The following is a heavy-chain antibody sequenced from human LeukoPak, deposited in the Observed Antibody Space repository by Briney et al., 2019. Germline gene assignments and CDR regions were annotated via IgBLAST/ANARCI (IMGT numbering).Heavy chain of an antibody. D-gene: IGHD3-3*01. CDR2: INHSGST. Sequence: PSETLSLTCAVYGGSFSGYYWSWIRHPPGKGLEWIGEINHSGSTNYDPSLKSRVTISVDTSKNQFSLKLSSVTAADTAVYYCARGGASITIFGVVIHRRAFDYWGQGTLVTVSS. CDR3: ARGGASITIFGVVIHRRAFDY. CDR1: GGSFSGYY. J-gene: IGHJ4*02. V-gene: IGHV4-34*01.